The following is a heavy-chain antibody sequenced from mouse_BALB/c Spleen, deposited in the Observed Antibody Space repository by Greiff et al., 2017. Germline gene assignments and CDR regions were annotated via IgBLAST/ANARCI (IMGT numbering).Heavy chain of an antibody. J-gene: IGHJ3*01. CDR3: ASDGYVGWFAY. CDR1: GFNIKDYY. D-gene: IGHD1-2*01. Sequence: VQLQQSGAELVRPGALVKLSCKASGFNIKDYYMHWVKQRPEQGLEWIGWIDPENGNTIYDPKFQGKASITADTSSNTAYLQLSSLTSEDTAVYYCASDGYVGWFAYWGQGTLVTVSA. V-gene: IGHV14-1*02. CDR2: IDPENGNT.